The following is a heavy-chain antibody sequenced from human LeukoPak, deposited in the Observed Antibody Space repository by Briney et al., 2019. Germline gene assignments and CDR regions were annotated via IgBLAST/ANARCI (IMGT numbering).Heavy chain of an antibody. CDR1: GCSISSYY. CDR2: IYYSGST. Sequence: SETLSLTCTVSGCSISSYYWSWIRQPPGKGLEWIGYIYYSGSTNYNPSLKSRVTISVDTSKNQFSLKLSSVTAADTAVYYCARVYGSGSYFWFDYWGQGTLVTVSS. V-gene: IGHV4-59*01. CDR3: ARVYGSGSYFWFDY. J-gene: IGHJ4*02. D-gene: IGHD1-26*01.